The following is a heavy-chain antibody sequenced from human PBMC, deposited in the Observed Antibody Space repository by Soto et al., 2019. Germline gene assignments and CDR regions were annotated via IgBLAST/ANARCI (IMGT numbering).Heavy chain of an antibody. D-gene: IGHD5-12*01. CDR2: IYPGDSDT. V-gene: IGHV5-51*01. Sequence: GESLKISCKGSGYSFTSYWIGWVRQMPGKGLEWMGIIYPGDSDTRYSPSFQGQVTISADKSISTAYLQWSSLKASDTAMYYCARLKLGYSGYYYSCMVVLRQATPVTVPS. J-gene: IGHJ6*02. CDR1: GYSFTSYW. CDR3: ARLKLGYSGYYYSCMVV.